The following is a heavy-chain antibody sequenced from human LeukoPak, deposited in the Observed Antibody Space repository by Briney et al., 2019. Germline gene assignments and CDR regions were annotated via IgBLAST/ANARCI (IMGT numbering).Heavy chain of an antibody. CDR1: EFTFSSYT. D-gene: IGHD1-7*01. CDR3: ARGSWNYAFDI. CDR2: ISSSSSSI. V-gene: IGHV3-21*01. J-gene: IGHJ3*02. Sequence: GGSLRLSCAASEFTFSSYTLNWVRQAPGQGLQWVSSISSSSSSIYYADSVKGRFTISRDNAKNSLYLQMNSLGAEDTAVYYCARGSWNYAFDIWGQGTMVTVSS.